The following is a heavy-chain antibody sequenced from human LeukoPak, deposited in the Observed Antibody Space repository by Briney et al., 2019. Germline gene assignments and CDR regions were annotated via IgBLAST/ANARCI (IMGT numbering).Heavy chain of an antibody. Sequence: ASVKVSCKASGYTFSTYAINWVRQAPGQGLEFMGWINTYNGNPTYAQAFIGRFVFSVDTSASTAYLQISSLKTEDTAVYYCAGMGANGFDIWGQGTTVTVSS. CDR2: INTYNGNP. CDR3: AGMGANGFDI. D-gene: IGHD3-16*01. V-gene: IGHV7-4-1*02. CDR1: GYTFSTYA. J-gene: IGHJ3*02.